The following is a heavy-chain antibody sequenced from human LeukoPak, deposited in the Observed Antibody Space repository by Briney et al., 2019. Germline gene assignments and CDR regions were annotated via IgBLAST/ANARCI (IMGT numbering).Heavy chain of an antibody. CDR1: GFTFNNYA. CDR2: ISGSGGST. Sequence: GGSLRLSCAGTGFTFNNYAVHWVRQAPGKELEWVSAISGSGGSTYYADSVKGRFTISRDNSKNTLYLQMNSLRAEDTAVYYCAKSYYYGSGSYYNEYFDYWGQGTLVTVSS. D-gene: IGHD3-10*01. V-gene: IGHV3-23*01. J-gene: IGHJ4*02. CDR3: AKSYYYGSGSYYNEYFDY.